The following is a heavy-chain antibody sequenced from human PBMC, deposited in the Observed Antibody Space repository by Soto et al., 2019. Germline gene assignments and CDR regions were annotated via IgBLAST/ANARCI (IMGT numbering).Heavy chain of an antibody. CDR3: ATLDPYDFWSGLHWFDP. D-gene: IGHD3-3*01. V-gene: IGHV1-24*01. J-gene: IGHJ5*02. CDR2: FDPEDGET. CDR1: GYTLTELS. Sequence: ASVKVSCKVSGYTLTELSMHWVRQAPGKGLEWMGGFDPEDGETIYAQKFQGRVTMTEDTSTDTAYMELSSLRSEDTAVYYCATLDPYDFWSGLHWFDPWGQGTLVTVSS.